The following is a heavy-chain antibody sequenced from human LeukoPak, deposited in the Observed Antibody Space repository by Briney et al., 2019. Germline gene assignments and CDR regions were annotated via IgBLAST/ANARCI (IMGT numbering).Heavy chain of an antibody. Sequence: KSSETLSLTCTVSGGSISSYYWSWIRQPPGKGLEWIGYIYYSGSTNYNPSLKSRVTISIDTSKNQFSLKLSSVTAADTAVYYCARGGGYSYVHVDYWGQGTLVTVSS. V-gene: IGHV4-59*01. CDR2: IYYSGST. CDR3: ARGGGYSYVHVDY. CDR1: GGSISSYY. J-gene: IGHJ4*02. D-gene: IGHD5-18*01.